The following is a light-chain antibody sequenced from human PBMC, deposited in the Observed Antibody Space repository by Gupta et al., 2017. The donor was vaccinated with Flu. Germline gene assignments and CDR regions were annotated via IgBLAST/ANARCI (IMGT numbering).Light chain of an antibody. J-gene: IGLJ3*02. Sequence: QFVLTQPPSVSGAPGQRVTISCTGSTSNIGAGYDVHWYQQVPGRAPKRLIFGNNNRPSGVADRFSGSKSGTSASLAIAGLQAEDEADYYCQSYDNSLSGSKVFGGGTKLTAL. V-gene: IGLV1-40*01. CDR2: GNN. CDR1: TSNIGAGYD. CDR3: QSYDNSLSGSKV.